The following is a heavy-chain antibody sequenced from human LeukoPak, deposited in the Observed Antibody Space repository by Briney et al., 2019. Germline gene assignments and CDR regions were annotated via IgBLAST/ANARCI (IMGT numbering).Heavy chain of an antibody. J-gene: IGHJ2*01. CDR1: GFTFNTYG. D-gene: IGHD3-16*01. CDR2: ISYDGSNK. CDR3: AKDKLTFSVYWYFDL. Sequence: GGSRRLSCAASGFTFNTYGMHWVRQAPGKGLEWVAVISYDGSNKYYADSVKGRFTISRNNSKNTLYLQMNSLRAEDTAVYYCAKDKLTFSVYWYFDLWGRGTLVTVSS. V-gene: IGHV3-30*18.